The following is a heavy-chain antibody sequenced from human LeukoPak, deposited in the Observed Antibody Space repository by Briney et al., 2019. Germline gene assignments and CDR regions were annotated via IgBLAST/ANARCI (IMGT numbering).Heavy chain of an antibody. J-gene: IGHJ4*02. CDR3: ARAGAYRFDY. Sequence: GGSLRLSCAASGFTFTDYWMHWVRQAPGKGLVWVSIINTDTRGTYYADSEKGRFTISRDNAKNTLSLQMNSLRAEDTAVYYCARAGAYRFDYWGQGTLVTVSS. D-gene: IGHD3-16*01. V-gene: IGHV3-74*01. CDR2: INTDTRGT. CDR1: GFTFTDYW.